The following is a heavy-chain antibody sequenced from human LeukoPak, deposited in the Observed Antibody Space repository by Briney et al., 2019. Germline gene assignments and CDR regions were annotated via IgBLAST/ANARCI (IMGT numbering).Heavy chain of an antibody. CDR2: IKQDGSEK. CDR1: GFTFNSYW. V-gene: IGHV3-7*01. Sequence: GGSLRLSCAASGFTFNSYWMSWLRQATGKGLEWVANIKQDGSEKYYVDSVKGRFTISRDNAKNSLYLQMNSLRAEDTAAYYCARDAGDFWSGYPFYYYYYGMDVWGQGTTVTVSS. J-gene: IGHJ6*02. CDR3: ARDAGDFWSGYPFYYYYYGMDV. D-gene: IGHD3-3*01.